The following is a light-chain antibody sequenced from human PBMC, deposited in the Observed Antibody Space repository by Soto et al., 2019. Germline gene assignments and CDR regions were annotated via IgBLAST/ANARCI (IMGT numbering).Light chain of an antibody. Sequence: EIVLTQSPATLSLSPGERATLSCRASQSVSRYLAWYQQKPGQAPRLLIYGASSRATGIPDRFSGSGSGTDFTLTISRLEPEDFAVYYCQQYGSSPPLTFGGGTKVEIK. CDR3: QQYGSSPPLT. CDR1: QSVSRY. CDR2: GAS. V-gene: IGKV3-20*01. J-gene: IGKJ4*01.